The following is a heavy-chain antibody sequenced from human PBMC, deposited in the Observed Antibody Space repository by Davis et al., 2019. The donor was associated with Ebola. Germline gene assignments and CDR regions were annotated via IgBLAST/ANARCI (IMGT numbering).Heavy chain of an antibody. CDR3: ARFAKYYYYYGMDV. CDR2: ISAYNGNT. CDR1: GYTFTSYG. Sequence: ASVKVSCKASGYTFTSYGISWVRQAPGQGLEWMGWISAYNGNTNYAQKLQGRVTMTTDTSTSTAYMELSSLRSEDTAVYYCARFAKYYYYYGMDVWGQGTTVTVSS. V-gene: IGHV1-18*01. J-gene: IGHJ6*02.